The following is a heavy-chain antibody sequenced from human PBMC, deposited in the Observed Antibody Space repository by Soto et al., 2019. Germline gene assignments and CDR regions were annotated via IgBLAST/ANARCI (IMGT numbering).Heavy chain of an antibody. D-gene: IGHD2-2*01. J-gene: IGHJ6*02. CDR1: GYSFTRYW. Sequence: PGESLKISCKVSGYSFTRYWISCVRQMPGKGLEWMGRIDPSDSYTNYSPSFQGHVTISADKSISTAYLQWSSLKASDTAMYYCASSPRGYCSSTSCRELGNYYGMDVWGQGTTVTVSS. V-gene: IGHV5-10-1*01. CDR2: IDPSDSYT. CDR3: ASSPRGYCSSTSCRELGNYYGMDV.